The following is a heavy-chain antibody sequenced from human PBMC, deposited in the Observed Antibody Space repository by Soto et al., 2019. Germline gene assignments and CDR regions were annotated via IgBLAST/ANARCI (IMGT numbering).Heavy chain of an antibody. J-gene: IGHJ6*03. CDR1: GFTFSDYG. D-gene: IGHD2-15*01. Sequence: EVQLLESGGGLLQPGGSLRLSCAASGFTFSDYGLSWVRQAPGKGLEWVSTISGSGGSTFYADSVKGRISISRDNFKSMVYLQMNSLRAEDTAIYYCAKGGNTISNYYYYMDVWGKGTAVTVSS. CDR3: AKGGNTISNYYYYMDV. CDR2: ISGSGGST. V-gene: IGHV3-23*01.